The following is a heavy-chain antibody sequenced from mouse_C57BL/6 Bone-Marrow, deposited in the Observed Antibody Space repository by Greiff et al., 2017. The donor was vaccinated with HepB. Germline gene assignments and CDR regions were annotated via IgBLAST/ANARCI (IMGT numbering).Heavy chain of an antibody. J-gene: IGHJ1*03. V-gene: IGHV1-55*01. CDR2: IYPGSGST. CDR3: ARHLYYGSSYGWYFDV. Sequence: QVQLQQPGAELVKPGASVKMSCKASGYTFTSYWITWVKQRPGQGLEWIGDIYPGSGSTNYNEKFKSKATLTVDTSSSTAYMQLSSLTSEDSEVYYCARHLYYGSSYGWYFDVWGTGTTVTVSS. CDR1: GYTFTSYW. D-gene: IGHD1-1*01.